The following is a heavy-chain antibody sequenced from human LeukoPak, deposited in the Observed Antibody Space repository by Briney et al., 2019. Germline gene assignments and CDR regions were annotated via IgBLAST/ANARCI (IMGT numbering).Heavy chain of an antibody. CDR3: AREEYDSSGYYYGY. Sequence: PSETLSLTCTVSGGSISSYYWSWIRQPPGKGLEWIGEINHSGSTNYNPSLKSRVTISVDTSKNQFSLKLSSVTAADTAVYYCAREEYDSSGYYYGYWGQGTLVTVSS. J-gene: IGHJ4*02. CDR2: INHSGST. CDR1: GGSISSYY. D-gene: IGHD3-22*01. V-gene: IGHV4-34*01.